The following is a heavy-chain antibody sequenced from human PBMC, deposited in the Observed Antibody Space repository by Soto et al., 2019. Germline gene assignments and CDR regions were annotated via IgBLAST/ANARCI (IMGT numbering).Heavy chain of an antibody. J-gene: IGHJ6*03. CDR2: INHSRST. V-gene: IGHV4-34*01. CDR3: ARGRRVTGHMVRRAHDYYYYYMDV. D-gene: IGHD3-10*01. Sequence: SETLSLTCAVYGGSFSGYYWSWIRQPPGKGLEWIGEINHSRSTNYNPSLKSRVTISVDTSKNQFSLKLSSVTAADTAVYYCARGRRVTGHMVRRAHDYYYYYMDVWGKGTTVTVSS. CDR1: GGSFSGYY.